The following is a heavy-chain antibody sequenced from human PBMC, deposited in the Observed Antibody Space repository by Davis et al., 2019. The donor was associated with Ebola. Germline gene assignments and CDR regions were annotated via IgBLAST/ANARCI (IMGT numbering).Heavy chain of an antibody. CDR1: GGSIISSSSY. CDR3: ARQGWSGYSLRHWLDP. CDR2: IYYSGIT. Sequence: MPSETLSLTCTVSGGSIISSSSYWGWIRQPLRKGLEWIGSIYYSGITYYNPSLKSRVTISVDTSKNQFSLKLRSVTAADTAVYYCARQGWSGYSLRHWLDPWGRGTLVTVSS. J-gene: IGHJ5*02. D-gene: IGHD3-3*01. V-gene: IGHV4-39*01.